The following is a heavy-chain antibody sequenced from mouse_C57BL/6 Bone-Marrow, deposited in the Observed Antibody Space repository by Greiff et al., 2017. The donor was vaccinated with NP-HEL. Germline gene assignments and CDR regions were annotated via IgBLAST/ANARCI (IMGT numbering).Heavy chain of an antibody. Sequence: QVQLQQSGAELVKPGTSVKMSCKASGYTFTTYPIEWMKQNHGKSLEWIGNFHPYNDDTKYNEKFKGKATLTVEKSSSTVYLELNRLTSDDSAVYYCARPYDYDPPWFAYWGQGTLVTVSA. J-gene: IGHJ3*01. V-gene: IGHV1-47*01. CDR3: ARPYDYDPPWFAY. CDR1: GYTFTTYP. D-gene: IGHD2-4*01. CDR2: FHPYNDDT.